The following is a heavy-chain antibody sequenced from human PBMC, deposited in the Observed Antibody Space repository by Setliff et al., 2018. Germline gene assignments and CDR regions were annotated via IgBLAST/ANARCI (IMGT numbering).Heavy chain of an antibody. CDR1: GYTFSNYA. CDR2: MNTKTGNP. D-gene: IGHD2-2*01. J-gene: IGHJ5*02. Sequence: ASVKVSCKPSGYTFSNYAMNWVRQAPGQGLEWMGWMNTKTGNPTYAQGFTGRFVFSLDTSLSTAYLQISGLKAEDTAMYYCAIYRYSGRHGLDTSCYSWVDPWGQGTLVTVSS. V-gene: IGHV7-4-1*02. CDR3: AIYRYSGRHGLDTSCYSWVDP.